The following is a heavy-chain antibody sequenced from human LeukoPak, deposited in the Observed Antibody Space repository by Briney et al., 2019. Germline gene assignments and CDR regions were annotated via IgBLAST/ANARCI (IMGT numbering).Heavy chain of an antibody. J-gene: IGHJ4*02. D-gene: IGHD5-24*01. CDR1: GFTFSSYA. Sequence: PGGSLRLSCAASGFTFSSYAMHWVRQAPGKGLEWVAVISDDGSNKYCADSVKGRFTISRDNSKNTLYLQMNSLRAEDTAVYYCARDRRDGYLYYFDYWGQGTLVTVSS. CDR3: ARDRRDGYLYYFDY. V-gene: IGHV3-30-3*01. CDR2: ISDDGSNK.